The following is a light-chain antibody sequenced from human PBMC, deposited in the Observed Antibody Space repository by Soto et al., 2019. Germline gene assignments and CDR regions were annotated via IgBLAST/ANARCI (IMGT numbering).Light chain of an antibody. Sequence: QSALTQPASVSGSPGQSITISCTGSSSDVGAYDYVSWYQHHAGKAPKLIIYEVNNRPSGVSNRFSGSESGNTASLTISGLQAEDEAHYFCSSYTRANTRVFGGGTKLTVL. CDR2: EVN. V-gene: IGLV2-14*01. CDR3: SSYTRANTRV. J-gene: IGLJ3*02. CDR1: SSDVGAYDY.